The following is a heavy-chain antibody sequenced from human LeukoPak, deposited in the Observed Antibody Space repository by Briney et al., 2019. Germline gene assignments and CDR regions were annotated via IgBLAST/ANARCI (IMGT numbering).Heavy chain of an antibody. Sequence: SGGSLRLSCAASGFTFNNYGMHWVRQAPGKGLQWVAFIRYDGSNKYYADSVKGRFTISRDNSKNTLYLQMNSLRPEDAAVYYCARVPSGWFSFFDYWGQGTLVTVSS. CDR2: IRYDGSNK. D-gene: IGHD6-19*01. J-gene: IGHJ4*02. CDR1: GFTFNNYG. CDR3: ARVPSGWFSFFDY. V-gene: IGHV3-30*02.